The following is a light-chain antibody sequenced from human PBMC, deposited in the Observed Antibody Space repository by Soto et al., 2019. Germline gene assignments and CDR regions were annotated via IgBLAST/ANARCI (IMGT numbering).Light chain of an antibody. CDR3: QVWESSTDHYV. CDR2: DDS. CDR1: SVGSKS. V-gene: IGLV3-21*02. J-gene: IGLJ1*01. Sequence: SSELTQPPSVSVAPGQTARITCEWGSVGSKSVHWYQQRPGQAPLLVVFDDSDRPSGIHEQFSGSKSGNTATLTFSGVEAGDEADYYCQVWESSTDHYVFGTGTKLTVL.